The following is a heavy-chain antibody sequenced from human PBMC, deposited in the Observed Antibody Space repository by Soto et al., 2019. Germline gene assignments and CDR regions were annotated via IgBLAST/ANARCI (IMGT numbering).Heavy chain of an antibody. V-gene: IGHV1-69*06. Sequence: SVKVSCKASGGTFSSYAISWVRQAPGQGLEWMGGIIPIFGTANYAQKFQGRVTITADKSTSTAYMELSSLRSEDTAVYYCARGGIAAAGTFYGMDVWGQGPTVTRLL. D-gene: IGHD6-13*01. CDR1: GGTFSSYA. J-gene: IGHJ6*02. CDR2: IIPIFGTA. CDR3: ARGGIAAAGTFYGMDV.